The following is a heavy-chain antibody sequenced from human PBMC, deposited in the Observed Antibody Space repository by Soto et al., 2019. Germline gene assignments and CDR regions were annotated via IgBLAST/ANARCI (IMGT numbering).Heavy chain of an antibody. J-gene: IGHJ6*04. CDR2: IYYNSDRI. CDR1: GLTLQDYA. CDR3: GKDISPGGMDV. Sequence: EVQLVESGGGLVQPGGSLRLSCAGSGLTLQDYAMSWVRQAPGKGLEWVSGIYYNSDRIDYADSVKGRFTISRDNARDSLYLQMNSLRTEDTAFYYCGKDISPGGMDVWGRGIMVTVSS. V-gene: IGHV3-9*01.